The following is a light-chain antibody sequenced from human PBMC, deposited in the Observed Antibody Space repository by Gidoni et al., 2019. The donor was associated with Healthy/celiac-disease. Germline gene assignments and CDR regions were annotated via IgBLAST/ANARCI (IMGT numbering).Light chain of an antibody. Sequence: QSALTQPASVSGSPGQSITIPCTGTSSDVRGYNYVSWYQQHPGRVSKLLIYEVSNRPSGVSNRFSGSKSGNTASLTISGLQAEDEADYYCSSYTSSSTVVFGGGTKLTVL. CDR2: EVS. CDR1: SSDVRGYNY. V-gene: IGLV2-14*01. J-gene: IGLJ2*01. CDR3: SSYTSSSTVV.